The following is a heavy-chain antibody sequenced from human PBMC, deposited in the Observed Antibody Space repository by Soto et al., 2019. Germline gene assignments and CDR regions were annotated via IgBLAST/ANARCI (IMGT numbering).Heavy chain of an antibody. CDR2: ISSSSSYI. J-gene: IGHJ6*02. D-gene: IGHD3-3*01. Sequence: ESGGGLVNPGGSLRLSCAASGFTFSSYSMNWVRQAPGKGLEWVSSISSSSSYIYYADSVKGRFTISRDNAKNSLYLQMNSLRAEDTAVYYCARDHAYYDFRSGYQVYYYYGMDVWGQGTTVTVSS. CDR3: ARDHAYYDFRSGYQVYYYYGMDV. V-gene: IGHV3-21*01. CDR1: GFTFSSYS.